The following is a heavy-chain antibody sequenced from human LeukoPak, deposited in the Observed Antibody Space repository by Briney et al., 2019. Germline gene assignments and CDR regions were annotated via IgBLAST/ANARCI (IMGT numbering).Heavy chain of an antibody. Sequence: ASVKVSCKASGYTFTGYYMHWVRQAPGQGLEWMGWISAYNGNTNYAQKLQGRVTMTTDTSTSTAYMELRSLRSDDTAVYYCARGYYDYVWGSSDYWGQGTLVTVSS. CDR1: GYTFTGYY. CDR3: ARGYYDYVWGSSDY. CDR2: ISAYNGNT. V-gene: IGHV1-18*04. D-gene: IGHD3-16*01. J-gene: IGHJ4*02.